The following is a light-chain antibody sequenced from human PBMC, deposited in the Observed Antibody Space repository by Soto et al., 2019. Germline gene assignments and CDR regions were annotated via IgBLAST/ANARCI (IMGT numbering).Light chain of an antibody. Sequence: QSALTQPPSASGSPGQSVTISCTGTSSDVGGYNYVSWYQQHPGKAPKLMIYDVSKRPSWVPDRFSGSKSGNTASLTVSGLQAEDEADYYCSSYAGSNNLVVFGGGTKVTVL. J-gene: IGLJ2*01. CDR3: SSYAGSNNLVV. CDR2: DVS. V-gene: IGLV2-8*01. CDR1: SSDVGGYNY.